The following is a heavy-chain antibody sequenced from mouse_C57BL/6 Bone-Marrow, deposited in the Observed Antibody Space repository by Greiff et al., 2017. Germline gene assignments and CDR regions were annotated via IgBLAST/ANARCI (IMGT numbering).Heavy chain of an antibody. D-gene: IGHD6-5*01. CDR1: GFTFSDYG. V-gene: IGHV5-17*01. J-gene: IGHJ4*01. CDR3: ARVMPQAMDY. CDR2: ISSGSSTI. Sequence: EVKLMESGGGLVKPGGSLKLSCAASGFTFSDYGMHWVRQAPEKGLEWFAYISSGSSTIYYADTVKGRFTISRDNAKNTLFLQMTSLRSEDTAMYYCARVMPQAMDYWGQGTSVTVSS.